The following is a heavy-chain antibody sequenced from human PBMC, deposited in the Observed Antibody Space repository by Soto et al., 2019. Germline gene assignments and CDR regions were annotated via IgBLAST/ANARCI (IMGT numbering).Heavy chain of an antibody. CDR3: AREPVQSYYYMDV. Sequence: PGGSLRLSCAASGFTFSTYAMHWVRQAPGKGLEWVAVMSSDGSDNDYVDSVKGRFTISRDNSKKTLYLQMNGLTTEDTAVYYCAREPVQSYYYMDVWGKGTTVTVYS. J-gene: IGHJ6*03. CDR2: MSSDGSDN. CDR1: GFTFSTYA. V-gene: IGHV3-30*03.